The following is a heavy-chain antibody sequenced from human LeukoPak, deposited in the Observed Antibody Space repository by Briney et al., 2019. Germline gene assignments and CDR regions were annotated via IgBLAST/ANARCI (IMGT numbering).Heavy chain of an antibody. D-gene: IGHD6-25*01. CDR3: ARSGDSGYYYYYYMDV. V-gene: IGHV4-39*01. Sequence: PSETLSLTCTVSGGSISSSSYYWGWIRQPPGKGLEWIGSIYYSGSTYYNPSLKSRVTISVDTSKNQFSLKLSSVTAADTAVYYCARSGDSGYYYYYYMDVWGKETTVTVSS. CDR1: GGSISSSSYY. J-gene: IGHJ6*03. CDR2: IYYSGST.